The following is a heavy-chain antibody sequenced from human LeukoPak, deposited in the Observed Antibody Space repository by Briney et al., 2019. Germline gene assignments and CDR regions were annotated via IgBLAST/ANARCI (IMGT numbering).Heavy chain of an antibody. CDR2: ISSSGSTI. J-gene: IGHJ4*02. V-gene: IGHV3-48*04. D-gene: IGHD3-10*01. CDR1: GFIFNIYA. CDR3: ARFRGVIDY. Sequence: GGSLRLSCTASGFIFNIYAMHWVRQAPGKGLEWVSYISSSGSTIYYADSVKGRFTISRDNAKNSLYLQMNSLRAEDTAVYYCARFRGVIDYWGQGTLVTVSS.